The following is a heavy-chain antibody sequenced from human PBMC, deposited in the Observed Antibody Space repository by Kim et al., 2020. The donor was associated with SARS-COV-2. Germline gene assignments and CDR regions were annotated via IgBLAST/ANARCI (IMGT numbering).Heavy chain of an antibody. D-gene: IGHD5-18*01. V-gene: IGHV4-34*01. CDR1: GGSFSGYY. CDR2: INHSGST. J-gene: IGHJ4*02. Sequence: SETLSLTCAVYGGSFSGYYWSWIRQPPGKGLEWIGEINHSGSTNYNPSLKSRVTISVDTSKNQFSLKLSSVPAADTAVYYWARVPRTTWAGGYSYGSPDYWGQGTLVTVSS. CDR3: ARVPRTTWAGGYSYGSPDY.